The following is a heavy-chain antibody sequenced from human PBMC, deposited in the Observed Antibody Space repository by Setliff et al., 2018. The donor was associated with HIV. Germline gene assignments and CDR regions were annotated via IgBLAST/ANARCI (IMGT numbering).Heavy chain of an antibody. J-gene: IGHJ4*02. CDR1: GYSFTSYY. V-gene: IGHV1-46*01. CDR2: IIPDGGTT. D-gene: IGHD3-16*02. Sequence: ASVKVSCKASGYSFTSYYIHWVRQAPGQGLEWMGMIIPDGGTTTYAQKFRGRVRTTRDTSTNTVYMEVSSLRSEDTAVYYCARAYYDSVWGSHRYRFYYFDYWGQGSLVTVSS. CDR3: ARAYYDSVWGSHRYRFYYFDY.